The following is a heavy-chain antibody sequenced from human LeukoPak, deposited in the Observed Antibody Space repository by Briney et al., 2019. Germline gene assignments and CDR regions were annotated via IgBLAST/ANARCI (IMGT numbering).Heavy chain of an antibody. Sequence: SETLSLTCTVSGGSVSDYYWSWIRQSPGKGLEWIGYIDNIGSTHYNPSLKSRVTMSVDTSKNQFSLKLTSVTAADTALYYCARENSGWYTYWYYYMDVWGKGTTVTISS. V-gene: IGHV4-59*02. CDR3: ARENSGWYTYWYYYMDV. CDR1: GGSVSDYY. D-gene: IGHD6-19*01. J-gene: IGHJ6*03. CDR2: IDNIGST.